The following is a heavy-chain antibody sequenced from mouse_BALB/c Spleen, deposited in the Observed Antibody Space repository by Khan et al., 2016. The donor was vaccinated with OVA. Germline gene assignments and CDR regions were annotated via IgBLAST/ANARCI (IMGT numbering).Heavy chain of an antibody. D-gene: IGHD2-4*01. Sequence: QVQLKQSGPGLVQPSQSLSITCTVSGFSLINYGVHWVRQSPGKGLEWLGVIWSGGSTDYNAALISRLNISKDSSKSQAFFFMDSLQANAQAKYYCARNYDYDEGLAYWGRGTLVTVSA. J-gene: IGHJ3*01. V-gene: IGHV2-2*02. CDR3: ARNYDYDEGLAY. CDR2: IWSGGST. CDR1: GFSLINYG.